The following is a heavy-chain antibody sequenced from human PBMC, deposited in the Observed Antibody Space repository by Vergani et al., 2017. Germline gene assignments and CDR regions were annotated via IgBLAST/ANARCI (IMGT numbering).Heavy chain of an antibody. CDR3: ARGPSVVQGRYIYYYTCCMGV. D-gene: IGHD3-22*01. V-gene: IGHV4-59*01. Sequence: QVHLQEAGPGLVKPAETLSLTCTVSGVSMNYYYWNWIRQTPGKGLEWIGYIYLGGTTTYNPSLESRVSLSADTTKNQFSLQLTSVTAADTAVYYCARGPSVVQGRYIYYYTCCMGVWGKGNTVNGSS. CDR2: IYLGGTT. J-gene: IGHJ6*03. CDR1: GVSMNYYY.